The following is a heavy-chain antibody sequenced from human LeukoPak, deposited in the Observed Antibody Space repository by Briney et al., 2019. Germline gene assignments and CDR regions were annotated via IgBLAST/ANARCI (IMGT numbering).Heavy chain of an antibody. D-gene: IGHD3-10*01. CDR3: ASEVRGVLTYFDY. V-gene: IGHV4-59*10. CDR2: IYTSGST. CDR1: GGSFSGYY. J-gene: IGHJ4*02. Sequence: SSETLSLTCAVYGGSFSGYYWSWIRQPAGKGLEWVGRIYTSGSTNYNPSLKSRVTMSLDTSKNQFSLKLSSVTAADTAVYYCASEVRGVLTYFDYWGQGTLVTVSS.